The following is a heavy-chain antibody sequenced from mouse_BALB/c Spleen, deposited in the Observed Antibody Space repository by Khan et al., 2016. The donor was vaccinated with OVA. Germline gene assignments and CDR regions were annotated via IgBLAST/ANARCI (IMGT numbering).Heavy chain of an antibody. V-gene: IGHV1S136*01. CDR3: ARGNWQSYYFDY. CDR1: GYIFTNYV. Sequence: VQLKQSGPELVKPGASVKMSCKSSGYIFTNYVLHWVKQKPGQGLEWIGYINPYNGGTKYNEKFKGKATLASDKSSITAYMELSSLTSEDSAFYYCARGNWQSYYFDYWGQGTTLTLSS. J-gene: IGHJ2*01. D-gene: IGHD4-1*01. CDR2: INPYNGGT.